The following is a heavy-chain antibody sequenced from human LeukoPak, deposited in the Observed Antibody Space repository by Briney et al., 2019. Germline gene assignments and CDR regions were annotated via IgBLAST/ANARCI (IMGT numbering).Heavy chain of an antibody. D-gene: IGHD3-10*01. CDR1: GGSISSDY. Sequence: SETLSLTCNVSGGSISSDYWTWIRQPPGKGLEWIGNIYYSGSTNYNPSLKSRVTISVDKSKNQFSLKLSSVTAADTAVYYCAVGGVYLRGGAEAFDIWGQGTMVTVSS. V-gene: IGHV4-59*12. CDR2: IYYSGST. J-gene: IGHJ3*02. CDR3: AVGGVYLRGGAEAFDI.